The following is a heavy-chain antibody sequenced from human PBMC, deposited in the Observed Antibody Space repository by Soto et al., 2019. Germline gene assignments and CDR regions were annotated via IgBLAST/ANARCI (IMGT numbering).Heavy chain of an antibody. J-gene: IGHJ4*02. Sequence: PGESLKISCKGSGYTFTTHWISWVRQMPGKGLEWMGKIDPSDAYTNYSPSFQGHVTISTDMSINTAFLQWSSLKASDTAMYFCARHSGPYSSTSPIASWGQGTLVTVSS. CDR1: GYTFTTHW. D-gene: IGHD2-2*01. V-gene: IGHV5-10-1*01. CDR3: ARHSGPYSSTSPIAS. CDR2: IDPSDAYT.